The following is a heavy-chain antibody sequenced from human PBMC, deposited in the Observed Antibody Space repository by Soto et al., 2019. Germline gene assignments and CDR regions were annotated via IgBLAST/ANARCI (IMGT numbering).Heavy chain of an antibody. D-gene: IGHD4-17*01. J-gene: IGHJ4*02. CDR1: GFTVSSNY. CDR2: IYSGGST. V-gene: IGHV3-66*01. Sequence: GGSLRLSCAASGFTVSSNYMSWVRQAPGKGLEWVSVIYSGGSTYYADSVKGRFTISRGKSKNTLFLQMNSLRAEDTAVYYCASGRSNGDYFDYWGQGSLVTVSS. CDR3: ASGRSNGDYFDY.